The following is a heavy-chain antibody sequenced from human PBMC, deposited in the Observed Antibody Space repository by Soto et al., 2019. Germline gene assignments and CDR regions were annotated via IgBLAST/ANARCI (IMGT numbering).Heavy chain of an antibody. Sequence: EVQLLESGGGLGQPGGSLRLSCAASGFTFSSYAMSWVRQAPGKGLEWVSAISGSGGSTYYADSVKGRFTISRDNSKNTLYLQMNSLRAEDTAVYYCAPHLWFGELYYWGQGTLVTVSS. D-gene: IGHD3-10*01. V-gene: IGHV3-23*01. J-gene: IGHJ4*02. CDR2: ISGSGGST. CDR3: APHLWFGELYY. CDR1: GFTFSSYA.